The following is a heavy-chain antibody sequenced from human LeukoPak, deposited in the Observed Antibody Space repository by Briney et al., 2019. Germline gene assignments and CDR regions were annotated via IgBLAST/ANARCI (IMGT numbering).Heavy chain of an antibody. CDR1: GFTLSTYA. V-gene: IGHV3-23*01. J-gene: IGHJ5*02. CDR3: AKSPHSAADNWFDP. CDR2: ISAGGGST. Sequence: GGPLRLSCAASGFTLSTYAMNWVRQAPGKGLEWVSGISAGGGSTYYADSVKGRFTISRDNSKNTLYLQMNSLTVEDTAVYYCAKSPHSAADNWFDPWGQGTLVTVSS. D-gene: IGHD2-15*01.